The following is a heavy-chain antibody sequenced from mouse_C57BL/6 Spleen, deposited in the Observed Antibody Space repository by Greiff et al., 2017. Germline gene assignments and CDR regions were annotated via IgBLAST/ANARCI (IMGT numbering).Heavy chain of an antibody. J-gene: IGHJ4*01. CDR3: ASLYSPNAMDY. D-gene: IGHD2-3*01. V-gene: IGHV1-52*01. CDR1: GYTFTSYW. CDR2: IDPSDSET. Sequence: QVHVKQPGAELVRPGSSVKLSCKASGYTFTSYWMHWVKQRPIQGLEWIGNIDPSDSETHYNQKFKDKATLTVDKSSSTAYMQLSSLTSEDSAVYFCASLYSPNAMDYWGQGTSVTVSS.